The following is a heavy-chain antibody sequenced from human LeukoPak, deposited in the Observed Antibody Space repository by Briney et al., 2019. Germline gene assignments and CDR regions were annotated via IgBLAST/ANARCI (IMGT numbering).Heavy chain of an antibody. CDR2: ISWNSGSI. D-gene: IGHD3-22*01. V-gene: IGHV3-9*01. CDR3: AGGYDSSGYLVDGAFDI. Sequence: GRSLRLSCAASGFTFDDYAMHWVRQAPGKGLEWVSGISWNSGSIGYADSVKGRFTISRDNAKNSLYLQMNSLRAEDTALYYCAGGYDSSGYLVDGAFDIWGQGTMVTVSS. J-gene: IGHJ3*02. CDR1: GFTFDDYA.